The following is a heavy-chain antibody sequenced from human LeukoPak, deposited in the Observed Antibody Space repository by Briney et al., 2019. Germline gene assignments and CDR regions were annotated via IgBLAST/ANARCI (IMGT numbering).Heavy chain of an antibody. CDR2: INSDGSIT. J-gene: IGHJ6*02. V-gene: IGHV3-74*01. CDR1: GFTFTTYW. D-gene: IGHD5-18*01. CDR3: ARDAVDTANAV. Sequence: GGSLRLSCAASGFTFTTYWMHWVRQAPGKGLVWVSHINSDGSITGYADSVKGRFTISRDNAKNTLYLQMNSLRAEDTAVYYCARDAVDTANAVWGQGTTVTVSS.